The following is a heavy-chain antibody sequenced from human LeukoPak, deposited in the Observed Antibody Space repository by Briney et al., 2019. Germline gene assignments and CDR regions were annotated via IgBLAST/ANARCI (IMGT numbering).Heavy chain of an antibody. J-gene: IGHJ4*02. D-gene: IGHD2-8*01. CDR2: IYYSGST. CDR3: ARGCTNGVCPNDY. Sequence: SETLSLTCTVSGGSISSGYFYWSWIRQPPGKGLEWIGYIYYSGSTNYNPSLKSRVTISVDTSKNQFSLKLSSVTAADTAVYYCARGCTNGVCPNDYWGQGTLVTVSS. V-gene: IGHV4-61*01. CDR1: GGSISSGYFY.